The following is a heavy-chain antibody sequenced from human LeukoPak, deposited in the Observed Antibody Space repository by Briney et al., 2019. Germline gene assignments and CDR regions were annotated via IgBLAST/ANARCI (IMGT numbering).Heavy chain of an antibody. CDR1: GGSFSGYY. V-gene: IGHV4-34*01. Sequence: SETLSLTCAVYGGSFSGYYWSWIRLPPGKGLEWIGEINHSGSTNYNPSLKSRVTISVDTSKNQFSLKLSSVTAADTAVYYCARGRVTIFGVVIPNWFDPWGQGTLVTVSS. D-gene: IGHD3-3*01. J-gene: IGHJ5*02. CDR3: ARGRVTIFGVVIPNWFDP. CDR2: INHSGST.